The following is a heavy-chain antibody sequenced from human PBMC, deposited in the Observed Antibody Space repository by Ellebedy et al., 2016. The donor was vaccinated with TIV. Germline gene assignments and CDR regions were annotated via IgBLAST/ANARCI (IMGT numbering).Heavy chain of an antibody. CDR2: IFYSGST. Sequence: MPSETLSLTCTVSGDSINGYYWSWIRQPPGKGLEWIGYIFYSGSTNYNTSLKSRVTISVDTSKNQFSLNLSSVTAADTAVYYCARHTYDSSGYYYLGYWGQGTLVTVSS. V-gene: IGHV4-59*08. CDR3: ARHTYDSSGYYYLGY. D-gene: IGHD3-22*01. J-gene: IGHJ4*02. CDR1: GDSINGYY.